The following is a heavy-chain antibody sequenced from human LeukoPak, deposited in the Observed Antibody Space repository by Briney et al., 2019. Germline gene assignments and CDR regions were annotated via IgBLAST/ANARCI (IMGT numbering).Heavy chain of an antibody. CDR2: INPNSGGT. D-gene: IGHD2-2*01. V-gene: IGHV1-2*02. J-gene: IGHJ4*02. Sequence: GASVKVSCKASGYTFTGYYMHWVRQAPGQGLEWMGWINPNSGGTNYAQKFQGRVIMTRDTSISTAYMELSRLRSDDTAVYYCARARIVVVPAASPGGFDYWGQGTLVTVSS. CDR3: ARARIVVVPAASPGGFDY. CDR1: GYTFTGYY.